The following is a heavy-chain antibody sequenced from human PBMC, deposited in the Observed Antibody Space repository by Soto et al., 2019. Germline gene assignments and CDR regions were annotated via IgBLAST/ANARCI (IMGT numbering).Heavy chain of an antibody. Sequence: GGSLRLSCAASGFTFSNGWMSWVRQAPGKGPEWVGHIKSKTDGGTTDYAAPMKGRFTISRDDSKNTLYLQMNGLKTEDTAVYYCTKDRGIGPRPLFDSWGQGTLVTVSS. CDR1: GFTFSNGW. CDR2: IKSKTDGGTT. D-gene: IGHD3-10*01. J-gene: IGHJ4*02. CDR3: TKDRGIGPRPLFDS. V-gene: IGHV3-15*01.